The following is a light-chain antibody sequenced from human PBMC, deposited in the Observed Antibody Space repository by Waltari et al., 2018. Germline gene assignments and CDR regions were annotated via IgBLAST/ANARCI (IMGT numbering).Light chain of an antibody. CDR1: SSDVGGYNY. Sequence: QSALTQPRSVSGSPGQSVTISCTGTSSDVGGYNYVSWFQQHPGKAPKLMIHDVSKLTSCVPYRFSGSKSGNTASLTISGLQADDETDYYCCSYAGRYTWVFGGGTKLTVL. J-gene: IGLJ3*02. V-gene: IGLV2-11*01. CDR3: CSYAGRYTWV. CDR2: DVS.